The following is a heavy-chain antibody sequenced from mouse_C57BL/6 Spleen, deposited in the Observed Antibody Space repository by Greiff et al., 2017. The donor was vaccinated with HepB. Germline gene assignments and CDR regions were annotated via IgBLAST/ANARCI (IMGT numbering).Heavy chain of an antibody. D-gene: IGHD2-5*01. CDR2: IDPENGDT. Sequence: DVKLVESGAELVRPGASVKLSCTASGFNIKDDYMHWVKQRPEQGLEWIGWIDPENGDTEYASKFQGKATITADTSSNTAYLQLSSLTSEDTAVYYCTSYSNFFAYWGQGTLVTVSA. V-gene: IGHV14-4*01. CDR3: TSYSNFFAY. J-gene: IGHJ3*01. CDR1: GFNIKDDY.